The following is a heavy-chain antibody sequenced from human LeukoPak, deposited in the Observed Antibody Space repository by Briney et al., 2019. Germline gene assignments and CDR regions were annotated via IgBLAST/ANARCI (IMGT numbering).Heavy chain of an antibody. CDR2: TYFRSRWYY. CDR1: GDSVSSHNAA. CDR3: ARGWDPYSSSPDY. J-gene: IGHJ4*02. V-gene: IGHV6-1*01. Sequence: SQTPSLTCAISGDSVSSHNAAWNWIRQSPSRGVEWLGRTYFRSRWYYDYAVSEKSRISINPDTSKNQVSLQLKSVTPEDTAVYYCARGWDPYSSSPDYWGQGTLVTVSS. D-gene: IGHD4-11*01.